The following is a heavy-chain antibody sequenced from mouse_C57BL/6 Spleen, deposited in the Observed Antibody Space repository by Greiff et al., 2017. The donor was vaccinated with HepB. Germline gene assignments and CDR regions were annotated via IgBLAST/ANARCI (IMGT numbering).Heavy chain of an antibody. CDR1: GYTFTDYN. V-gene: IGHV1-18*01. D-gene: IGHD1-1*01. CDR2: INPNNGGT. Sequence: VQLKESGPELVKPGASVKIPCKASGYTFTDYNMDWVKQSHGKSLEWIGDINPNNGGTIYNQKFKGKATLTVDKSSSTAYMELRSLTSEDTAVYYCARGYGSSYWGFAYWGQGTLVTVSA. CDR3: ARGYGSSYWGFAY. J-gene: IGHJ3*01.